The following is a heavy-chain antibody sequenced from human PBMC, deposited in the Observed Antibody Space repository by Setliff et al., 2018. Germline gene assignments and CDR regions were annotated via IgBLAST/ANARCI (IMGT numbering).Heavy chain of an antibody. Sequence: ASVKVSCKASGYTFTTYYMHWVRQAPGQGLEWMGIINPSGGTTSYAQKFQGRVTMTRDTSTSTIYMDLSSLRSEDTAVYYCARAPYGSSWYGYYYYYMDVWGKGTTVTVSS. J-gene: IGHJ6*03. D-gene: IGHD6-13*01. CDR2: INPSGGTT. CDR1: GYTFTTYY. V-gene: IGHV1-46*01. CDR3: ARAPYGSSWYGYYYYYMDV.